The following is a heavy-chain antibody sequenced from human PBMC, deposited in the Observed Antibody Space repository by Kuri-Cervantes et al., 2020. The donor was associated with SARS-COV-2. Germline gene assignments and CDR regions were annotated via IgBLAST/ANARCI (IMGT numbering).Heavy chain of an antibody. J-gene: IGHJ6*02. Sequence: SETLSLTCTVSGGSISSGSYYWSWIRQPAGKGLEWIGRIYTSGSTNYNPSLKSRVTISVDTSKNQFSLKLSSVTAADTAVYYCARDRGDYVSYYYGMDVWGQGTTVTVSS. CDR1: GGSISSGSYY. V-gene: IGHV4-61*02. D-gene: IGHD4-17*01. CDR2: IYTSGST. CDR3: ARDRGDYVSYYYGMDV.